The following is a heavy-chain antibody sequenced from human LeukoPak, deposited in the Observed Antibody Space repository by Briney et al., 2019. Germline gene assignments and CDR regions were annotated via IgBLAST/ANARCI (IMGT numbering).Heavy chain of an antibody. CDR3: ARGLLDIAAAPRYYYYYYMDV. Sequence: SQTLSLTCTVSGGSISSGSYYWSWIRQPAGKGLEWIGRIYTSGSTNYNPSLKSRVTISVDTSKNQFSLKLSSVTAADTAVYYCARGLLDIAAAPRYYYYYYMDVWDKGTTVTVSS. CDR2: IYTSGST. CDR1: GGSISSGSYY. D-gene: IGHD6-13*01. J-gene: IGHJ6*03. V-gene: IGHV4-61*02.